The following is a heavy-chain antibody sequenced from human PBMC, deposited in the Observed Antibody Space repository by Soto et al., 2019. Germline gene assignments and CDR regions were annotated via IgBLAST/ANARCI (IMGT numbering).Heavy chain of an antibody. CDR3: ARVLEFRDGYISHFDF. D-gene: IGHD1-1*01. CDR1: GGTFRNYP. V-gene: IGHV1-69*01. J-gene: IGHJ4*02. CDR2: IIPIIGIA. Sequence: QVQLVQSGAEVKKPGSSVKVSCKASGGTFRNYPFSWVRQAPGQGLEWMGGIIPIIGIANYAQKFQGRVTITADESITTVYMELSSLRSEDTAVYYCARVLEFRDGYISHFDFWGQGTLVSVSS.